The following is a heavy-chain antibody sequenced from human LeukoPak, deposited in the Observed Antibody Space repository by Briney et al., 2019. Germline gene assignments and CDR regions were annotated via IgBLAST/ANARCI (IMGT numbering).Heavy chain of an antibody. J-gene: IGHJ3*02. Sequence: ASGPTLVNPTQTLTLTCTFSGFSVSTSGVGVGWIRQPPGKALEWLALIFWDDDKRYSPSLKSRLTITKDTSKNQVVLIMANMDPVDTATYYCAHRGDYDNSGYYGGHDAFDIWGQRTMVTVSS. CDR2: IFWDDDK. D-gene: IGHD3-22*01. CDR1: GFSVSTSGVG. V-gene: IGHV2-5*02. CDR3: AHRGDYDNSGYYGGHDAFDI.